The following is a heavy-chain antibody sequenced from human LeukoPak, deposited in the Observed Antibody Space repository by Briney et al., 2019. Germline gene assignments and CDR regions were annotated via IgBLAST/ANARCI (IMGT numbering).Heavy chain of an antibody. Sequence: PGGSLRLSCAASEFTVSSNYMSWVRQAPGKGLEWVSVIYSGGSTYYADSAKGRFTISRDNSKNTLYLQMNSLRAEDTAVYYCARHRGYCSSTNCYPYYFDYWGQGTLVTVSS. CDR3: ARHRGYCSSTNCYPYYFDY. CDR1: EFTVSSNY. CDR2: IYSGGST. V-gene: IGHV3-66*04. J-gene: IGHJ4*02. D-gene: IGHD2-2*01.